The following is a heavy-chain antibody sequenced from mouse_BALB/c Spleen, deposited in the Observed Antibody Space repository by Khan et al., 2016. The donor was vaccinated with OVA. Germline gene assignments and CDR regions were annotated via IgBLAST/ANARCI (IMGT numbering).Heavy chain of an antibody. Sequence: EVKLVESGGGLVKPGGSLKLSCAASGFAFISYDMSWVRQTPERRLEWVATISSGGSYSYYPDSVKGRFTISRDIDRNTLYLQMSSLRSEDTAFYYCARPSYYGNPWFTYWGQGTLVTVSA. V-gene: IGHV5-9*02. CDR3: ARPSYYGNPWFTY. D-gene: IGHD2-10*01. CDR2: ISSGGSYS. J-gene: IGHJ3*01. CDR1: GFAFISYD.